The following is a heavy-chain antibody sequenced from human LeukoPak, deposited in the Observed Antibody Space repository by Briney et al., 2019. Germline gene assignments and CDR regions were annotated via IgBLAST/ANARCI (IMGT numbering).Heavy chain of an antibody. D-gene: IGHD4-23*01. CDR3: VRVDNGGNYFDY. J-gene: IGHJ4*02. CDR1: GYSISSGYY. Sequence: PSETLSLTCTVSGYSISSGYYWGWIRHPPGKGLEWIGSIYHSGSTYYNPSLKSRLTISADTSKNQFSLRLSSVTAADTAVYYCVRVDNGGNYFDYWGQGTLVTVSS. V-gene: IGHV4-38-2*02. CDR2: IYHSGST.